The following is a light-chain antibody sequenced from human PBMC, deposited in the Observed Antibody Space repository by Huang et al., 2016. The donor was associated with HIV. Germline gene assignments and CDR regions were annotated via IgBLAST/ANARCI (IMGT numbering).Light chain of an antibody. CDR3: QHYANWPWFT. J-gene: IGKJ2*01. CDR2: GAF. V-gene: IGKV3-15*01. Sequence: EIVMTQSPATLSVSPGERATLSCRASQSVSSNLAWYQQKPGQAPRLLSYGAFTRATGIPAKFSGSGSGTEFTLTINSLQSEDFAVYYCQHYANWPWFTFGQGTKL. CDR1: QSVSSN.